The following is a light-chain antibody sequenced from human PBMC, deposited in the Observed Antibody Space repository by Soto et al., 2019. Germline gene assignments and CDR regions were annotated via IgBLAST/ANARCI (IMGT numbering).Light chain of an antibody. CDR2: DAS. CDR3: QQRQYWPPIT. J-gene: IGKJ5*01. Sequence: DIQMTQSPSTLSASVGDRVTITCRASQSISSWLAWYQQKLGRAPRLLIYDASSLESGVPSRFSGSGYGTDFTLTISSLEPEDCAIYYCQQRQYWPPITFGQGTRLEIK. CDR1: QSISSW. V-gene: IGKV1-5*01.